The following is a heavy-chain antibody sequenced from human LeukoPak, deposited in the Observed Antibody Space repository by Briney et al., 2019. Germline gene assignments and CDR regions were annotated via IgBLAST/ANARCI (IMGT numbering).Heavy chain of an antibody. CDR2: ISWNSGSI. CDR1: GFTFDDYA. CDR3: AKDSRLYYYDSSGYYPDY. Sequence: GGSLRLSCAASGFTFDDYAMHWVRQAPGKGLEWVSGISWNSGSIGYADSVKGRFTISRDNAKNSPYLQMNSLRAEDTALYYCAKDSRLYYYDSSGYYPDYWGQGALVTVSS. V-gene: IGHV3-9*01. D-gene: IGHD3-22*01. J-gene: IGHJ4*02.